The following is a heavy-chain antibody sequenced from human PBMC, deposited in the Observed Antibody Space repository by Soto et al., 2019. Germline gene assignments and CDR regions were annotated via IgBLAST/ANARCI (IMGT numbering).Heavy chain of an antibody. CDR3: AREGGLGQNPTSSGWYGA. Sequence: ASVKVSCKASGYTFTSYAMHWVRQAPGQRLEWMGWINAGNGNTKYSQKFQGRVTITRDTSASTAYMELSSLRSEDTAVYYCAREGGLGQNPTSSGWYGAWGQGTLVTVSS. CDR2: INAGNGNT. J-gene: IGHJ5*02. CDR1: GYTFTSYA. V-gene: IGHV1-3*01. D-gene: IGHD6-19*01.